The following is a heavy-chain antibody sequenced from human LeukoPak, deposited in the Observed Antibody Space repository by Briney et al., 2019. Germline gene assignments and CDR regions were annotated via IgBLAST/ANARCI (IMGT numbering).Heavy chain of an antibody. V-gene: IGHV3-13*01. CDR2: IGTAGDT. CDR1: GFTFSSYD. CDR3: ARAQPIAAAGGFDY. Sequence: GGSLRLSCAASGFTFSSYDMHWVRQATGKGLEWVSAIGTAGDTYYPGSVKGRFTISRENAKNSLYLQMNSLRAGDTAVYYCARAQPIAAAGGFDYWGQGTLVTVSS. J-gene: IGHJ4*02. D-gene: IGHD6-13*01.